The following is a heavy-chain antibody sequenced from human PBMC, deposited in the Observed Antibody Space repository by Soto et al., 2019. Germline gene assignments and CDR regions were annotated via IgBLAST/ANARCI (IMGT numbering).Heavy chain of an antibody. V-gene: IGHV1-18*01. D-gene: IGHD6-13*01. Sequence: ASVKVSCKASGYTFTSYGISWVRQAPGQGLEWXGWXXAXNGNXNXXXXXXGRVTITADESTSTAYMELSSLRSEDTAVYYCARDQQQLADDAFDIWGQGTMVTVS. CDR1: GYTFTSYG. CDR2: XXAXNGNX. CDR3: ARDQQQLADDAFDI. J-gene: IGHJ3*02.